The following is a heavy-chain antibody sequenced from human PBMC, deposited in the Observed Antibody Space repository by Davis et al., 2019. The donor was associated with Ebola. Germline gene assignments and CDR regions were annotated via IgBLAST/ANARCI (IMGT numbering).Heavy chain of an antibody. CDR3: ARASVTRYYYYGMDV. CDR1: GFTFSSYG. D-gene: IGHD4-11*01. CDR2: ISYDGSNK. Sequence: GESLKISCAASGFTFSSYGMHWVRQAPGKGLEWVAVISYDGSNKYYADSVKGRFTISRDNSKNTLYLQMNSLRAEDTAVYYCARASVTRYYYYGMDVWGQGTTVTVSS. V-gene: IGHV3-30*03. J-gene: IGHJ6*02.